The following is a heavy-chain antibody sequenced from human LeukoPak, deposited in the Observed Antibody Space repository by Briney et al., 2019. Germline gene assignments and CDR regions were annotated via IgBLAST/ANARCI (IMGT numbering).Heavy chain of an antibody. V-gene: IGHV1-69*05. CDR2: IIPIFGTA. CDR3: ARGEVDGYNSLDY. J-gene: IGHJ4*02. CDR1: GRTFSSYA. D-gene: IGHD5-24*01. Sequence: ASVKVSCKASGRTFSSYAISWVRQAPGQGLEWMGRIIPIFGTANYAQKFQGRVTITTDESTSTAYMELSSLRSEDTAVYYCARGEVDGYNSLDYWGQGTLVTVSS.